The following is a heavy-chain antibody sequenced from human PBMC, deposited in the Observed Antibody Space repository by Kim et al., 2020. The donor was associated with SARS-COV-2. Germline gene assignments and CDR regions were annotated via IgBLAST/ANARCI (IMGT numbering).Heavy chain of an antibody. CDR2: IIPIFGTA. J-gene: IGHJ4*02. Sequence: SVKVSCKASGGTFSSYAISWVRQAPGQGLEWMGGIIPIFGTANYAQKFQGRVTITADESTSTAYMELSSLRSEDTAVYYCARSNYYGSGSYGYWGQGTLVTVSS. CDR1: GGTFSSYA. CDR3: ARSNYYGSGSYGY. V-gene: IGHV1-69*13. D-gene: IGHD3-10*01.